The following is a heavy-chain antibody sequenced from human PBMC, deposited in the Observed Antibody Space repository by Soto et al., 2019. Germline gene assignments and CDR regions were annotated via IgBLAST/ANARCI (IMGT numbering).Heavy chain of an antibody. V-gene: IGHV1-58*02. D-gene: IGHD3-16*02. J-gene: IGHJ4*02. CDR2: IVVYSGQT. CDR1: GFDFISSG. CDR3: ASVWGSYRPKYYFDY. Sequence: SVKVSCKASGFDFISSGIQWVRQAHGERLEWIGWIVVYSGQTHYAQKFQDRVTMTRDTSTSTVYMELSSLRSEDTAVYYCASVWGSYRPKYYFDYWGQGTLVTVSS.